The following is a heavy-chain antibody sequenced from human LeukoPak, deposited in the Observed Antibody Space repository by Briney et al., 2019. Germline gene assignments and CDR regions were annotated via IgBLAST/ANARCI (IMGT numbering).Heavy chain of an antibody. J-gene: IGHJ6*02. CDR1: GFTFSSYA. D-gene: IGHD3-22*01. V-gene: IGHV3-30-3*01. CDR3: ARRPYSDTSGRLSDV. CDR2: ISYDGSNK. Sequence: GGSLRLSCAASGFTFSSYAMHWVRQAPGKGLEWVAVISYDGSNKYYADSVKGRFTISRDNAKNLLYLQMNSLRDEDTAVYFCARRPYSDTSGRLSDVWGQGTTVTVSS.